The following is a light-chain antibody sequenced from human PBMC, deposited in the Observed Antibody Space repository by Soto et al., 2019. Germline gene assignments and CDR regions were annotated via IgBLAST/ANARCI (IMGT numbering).Light chain of an antibody. J-gene: IGKJ4*01. V-gene: IGKV1-39*01. Sequence: IQMTQSPSSLSASVGDRGTITCRASQSISNYLSWYQQKPGKAPKLLINVASTLQSGVPSRFSGSGSETDFTLAISSLQPEDFATYYCQQSSSTPQTFGGGTRVEIK. CDR1: QSISNY. CDR3: QQSSSTPQT. CDR2: VAS.